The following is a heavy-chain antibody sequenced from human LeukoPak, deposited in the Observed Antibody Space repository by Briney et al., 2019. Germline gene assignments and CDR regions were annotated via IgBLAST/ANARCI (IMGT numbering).Heavy chain of an antibody. CDR2: IEESGST. V-gene: IGHV4-59*02. J-gene: IGHJ2*01. D-gene: IGHD3-10*01. Sequence: SETLSLTCAVSGGFVSSYYGSWFRQPPGKGLEWIGYIEESGSTDYNPSLRSRATISRDTSTNQLSLTLRSVTAADTAVYFCARDAGRSRWYFDLWGRGTLVSVSS. CDR3: ARDAGRSRWYFDL. CDR1: GGFVSSYY.